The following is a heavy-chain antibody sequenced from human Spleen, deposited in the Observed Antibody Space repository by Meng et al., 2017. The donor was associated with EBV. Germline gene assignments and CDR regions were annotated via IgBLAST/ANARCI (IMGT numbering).Heavy chain of an antibody. D-gene: IGHD3-16*01. V-gene: IGHV4-4*03. CDR1: GGSISSRTW. CDR2: IYHTGST. J-gene: IGHJ5*02. CDR3: AQRERWGLDP. Sequence: LQQSGPGPVTLPGPLCPPAALPGGSISSRTWGSWVRQPPGKGLGWIGEIYHTGSTTYNPSLESRVTISVDKSKNQISLNLRSVTAADTAVYYCAQRERWGLDPWGQGTLVTVSS.